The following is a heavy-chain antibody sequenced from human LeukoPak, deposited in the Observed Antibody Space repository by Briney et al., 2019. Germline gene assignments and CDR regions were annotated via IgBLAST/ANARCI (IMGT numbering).Heavy chain of an antibody. D-gene: IGHD3-10*01. CDR3: ARGRCMVRPLCDDDY. V-gene: IGHV6-1*01. Sequence: SQTLSLTCDISGESVSSKNGAWNWIRQSPSRGLEWLGRTYYRSKWYTDYAVSMNGRITISPDTSKNQFSLQLNSVTPDDTAVYYRARGRCMVRPLCDDDYWGQGTLVTVSS. CDR1: GESVSSKNGA. CDR2: TYYRSKWYT. J-gene: IGHJ4*02.